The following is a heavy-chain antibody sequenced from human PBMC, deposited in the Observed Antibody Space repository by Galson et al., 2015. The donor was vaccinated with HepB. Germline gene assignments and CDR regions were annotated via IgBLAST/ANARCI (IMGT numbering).Heavy chain of an antibody. CDR3: ARSAYCGGDCRRMFNY. CDR1: GGSISSSNW. CDR2: IYHSGGT. Sequence: LSLTCAVSGGSISSSNWWSWVRQPPGKGLEWIGEIYHSGGTNYNPSLKSRVTISVDKSKNQFSLKLSSVTAADTAVYYCARSAYCGGDCRRMFNYWGQGTLVTVSS. D-gene: IGHD2-21*02. V-gene: IGHV4-4*02. J-gene: IGHJ4*02.